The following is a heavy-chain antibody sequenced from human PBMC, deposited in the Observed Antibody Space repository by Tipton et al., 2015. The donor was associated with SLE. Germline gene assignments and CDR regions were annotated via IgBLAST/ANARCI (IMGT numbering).Heavy chain of an antibody. V-gene: IGHV4-39*07. CDR2: IYYTGNT. CDR3: ARDLVGGHHAADF. CDR1: GGSISSGSYY. J-gene: IGHJ4*02. D-gene: IGHD1-26*01. Sequence: TLSLTCTVSGGSISSGSYYWSWIRQPAGKGLEWIGSIYYTGNTYYNPSLKSRVTISVDTSKNQLSLKMSSVTAADTAVYYCARDLVGGHHAADFWGQGTLVTVSS.